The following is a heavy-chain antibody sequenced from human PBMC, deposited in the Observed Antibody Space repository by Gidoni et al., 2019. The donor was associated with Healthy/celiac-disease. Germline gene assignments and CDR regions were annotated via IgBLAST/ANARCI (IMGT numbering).Heavy chain of an antibody. D-gene: IGHD2-2*02. V-gene: IGHV4-34*01. CDR3: ARGIIVPAAIRYYYGMDV. Sequence: QVQLQQWGAGLLKPSETLSLTCAVYGGSFRGYYWSWIRQPPGKGLEWIGEIKHSGSTNYNPSLKSRVTISVDTSKNQFSLKLSSVTAADTAVYYCARGIIVPAAIRYYYGMDVWGQGTTVTVSS. CDR1: GGSFRGYY. CDR2: IKHSGST. J-gene: IGHJ6*02.